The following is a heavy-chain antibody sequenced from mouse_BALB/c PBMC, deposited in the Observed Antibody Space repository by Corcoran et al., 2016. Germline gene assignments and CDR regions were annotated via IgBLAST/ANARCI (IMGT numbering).Heavy chain of an antibody. CDR1: GYTFTSYV. J-gene: IGHJ2*01. Sequence: EVQLQKCGPEQVKPGASVKMSCKASGYTFTSYVMHWVKQKPGQGLEWIGYIYPYNDGTKYNEKFKGKATLTSDKSSSAVYMEFSSLTSEDSAVYYCAREVPGGNPFDYWGQGTTLTVSS. CDR2: IYPYNDGT. V-gene: IGHV1S136*01. D-gene: IGHD2-1*01. CDR3: AREVPGGNPFDY.